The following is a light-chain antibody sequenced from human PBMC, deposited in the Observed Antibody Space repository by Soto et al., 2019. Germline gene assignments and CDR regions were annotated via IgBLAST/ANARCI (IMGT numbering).Light chain of an antibody. CDR3: QKCDSAPVFT. J-gene: IGKJ3*01. Sequence: DIQMTQSPSSLSASVGDRVTITCRASQGISSYLAWYQHKPGKVPKLLIHAASTLQSGVPSRFSGSGCGTDFTLTISSLEPDYVAAYYCQKCDSAPVFTVGPGPKVDIK. CDR2: AAS. V-gene: IGKV1-27*01. CDR1: QGISSY.